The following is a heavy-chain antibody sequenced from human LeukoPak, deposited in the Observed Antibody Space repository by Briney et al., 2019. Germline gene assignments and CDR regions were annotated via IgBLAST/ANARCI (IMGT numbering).Heavy chain of an antibody. CDR3: ATGGAYRDAFDI. D-gene: IGHD3-10*01. V-gene: IGHV1-69*04. J-gene: IGHJ3*02. CDR2: IIPILGIA. Sequence: SVKVSCKASGGTFSSYAISWVRQAPGQGLEWMGRIIPILGIANYAQKFQGTVSITADEFTETAYMELSSLRSDDTAVYYCATGGAYRDAFDIWGQGTMVTVSS. CDR1: GGTFSSYA.